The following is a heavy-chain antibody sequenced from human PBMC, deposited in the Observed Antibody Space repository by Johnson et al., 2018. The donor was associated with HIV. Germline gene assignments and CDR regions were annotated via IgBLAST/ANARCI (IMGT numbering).Heavy chain of an antibody. Sequence: QVQLMESGGGVVQPGRSLRLSCAASGFTFSSYVMHWVRQAPGKGLEWVAIISYDGSNKYYADSVKGRFTISRDNSKNTLYLQMSSLRAEDTAVYYCARVGYSSSWYLGAFDIWGRGTMVAVSS. J-gene: IGHJ3*02. D-gene: IGHD6-13*01. CDR1: GFTFSSYV. V-gene: IGHV3-30-3*01. CDR3: ARVGYSSSWYLGAFDI. CDR2: ISYDGSNK.